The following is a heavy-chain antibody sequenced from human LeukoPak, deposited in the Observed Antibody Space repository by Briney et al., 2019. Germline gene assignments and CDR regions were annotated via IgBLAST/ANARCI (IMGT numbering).Heavy chain of an antibody. V-gene: IGHV4-59*01. Sequence: SETLSLTCTASGGSISSYYWSWIRQPPGKGLERIGYIYYSGSTNYNPSLKSRVTISVDTSKNQFSLKLSSVTAADTAVYYCARGRYCSSSSCPWYYYYGMDVWGQGTTVTVSS. D-gene: IGHD2-2*01. CDR3: ARGRYCSSSSCPWYYYYGMDV. CDR1: GGSISSYY. CDR2: IYYSGST. J-gene: IGHJ6*02.